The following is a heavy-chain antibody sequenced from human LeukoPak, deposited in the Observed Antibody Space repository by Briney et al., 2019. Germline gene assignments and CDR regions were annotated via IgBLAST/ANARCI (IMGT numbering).Heavy chain of an antibody. J-gene: IGHJ5*02. V-gene: IGHV4-34*01. Sequence: SEALSLTCAVFGGSFTDYYWSWIRQPPGKGLEWIGEINHSGSTNYNPSLKSRVTISVDTSKNQFSLKLSSVTAADTAVYYCARVTGERNRRIAAAGTGRWFDPWGQGTLVTVSS. CDR3: ARVTGERNRRIAAAGTGRWFDP. CDR2: INHSGST. CDR1: GGSFTDYY. D-gene: IGHD6-13*01.